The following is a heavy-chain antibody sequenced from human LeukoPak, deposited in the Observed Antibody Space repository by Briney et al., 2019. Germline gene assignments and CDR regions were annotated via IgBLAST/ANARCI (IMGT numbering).Heavy chain of an antibody. CDR2: INPSGGST. Sequence: ASVKVSCKASGYTFTNYYIHWVRQAPGQGLEWMGIINPSGGSTRYAQKFQGRVTMTRDTSTSTVYVDLNSLRSEDTAVYYCARDTPYCTNGACYVFDYWGQGTLVTVSS. D-gene: IGHD2-8*01. J-gene: IGHJ4*02. CDR1: GYTFTNYY. CDR3: ARDTPYCTNGACYVFDY. V-gene: IGHV1-46*01.